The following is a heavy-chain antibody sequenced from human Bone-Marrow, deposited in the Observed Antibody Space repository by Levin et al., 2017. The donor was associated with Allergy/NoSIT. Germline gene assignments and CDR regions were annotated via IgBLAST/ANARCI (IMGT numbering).Heavy chain of an antibody. CDR3: ATAITGRGDHDY. CDR1: GYKVTELS. CDR2: FDPEDGET. D-gene: IGHD1-1*01. J-gene: IGHJ4*02. Sequence: GASVKVSCKVSGYKVTELSLQWVRQAPGKGLEWMGGFDPEDGETIYAVKFQGRVTMTEDTTADIAYMELDSLRSDDTAVYYCATAITGRGDHDYWGQGTLVTVSS. V-gene: IGHV1-24*01.